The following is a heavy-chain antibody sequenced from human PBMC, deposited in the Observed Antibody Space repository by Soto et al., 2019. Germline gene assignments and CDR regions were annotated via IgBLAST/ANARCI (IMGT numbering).Heavy chain of an antibody. CDR2: ISSSSSYI. Sequence: EVQLVESGGGLVKPGGSLRLSCAASGFTFSSYSMNWVRQAPGKGLEWVSSISSSSSYIYYADSVKGRFTISRDNAKKSLYLQMNSLRAEDTAVYYCGRATIFGVDPLYYFDCWGQGALVTVSS. CDR1: GFTFSSYS. J-gene: IGHJ4*02. D-gene: IGHD3-3*01. CDR3: GRATIFGVDPLYYFDC. V-gene: IGHV3-21*03.